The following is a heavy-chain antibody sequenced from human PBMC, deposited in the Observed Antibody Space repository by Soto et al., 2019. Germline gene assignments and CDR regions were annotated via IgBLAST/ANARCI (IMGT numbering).Heavy chain of an antibody. D-gene: IGHD3-9*01. CDR1: GFTFTSSA. Sequence: GASVKVSCKASGFTFTSSAMQWVRQARGQRLELIGWIVVGSGNTNYAQKFQERVTITRDMSTSTAYMELSSLRSEDTAVYYCAAENDILTGYYGMDVWGQGTTVTVSS. CDR3: AAENDILTGYYGMDV. J-gene: IGHJ6*02. V-gene: IGHV1-58*02. CDR2: IVVGSGNT.